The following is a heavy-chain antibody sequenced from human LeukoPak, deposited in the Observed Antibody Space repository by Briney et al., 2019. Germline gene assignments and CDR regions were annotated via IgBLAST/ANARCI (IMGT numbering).Heavy chain of an antibody. CDR2: IIPIFGTA. CDR1: GYTFTSYD. D-gene: IGHD1-26*01. J-gene: IGHJ5*02. Sequence: SVKVSCKASGYTFTSYDISWVRQAPGQGLEWMGGIIPIFGTANYAQKFQGRVTITADESTSTAYMELSSLRSEDTAVYYCARGKFIVGATIDWFDPWGQGTLVTVSS. CDR3: ARGKFIVGATIDWFDP. V-gene: IGHV1-69*13.